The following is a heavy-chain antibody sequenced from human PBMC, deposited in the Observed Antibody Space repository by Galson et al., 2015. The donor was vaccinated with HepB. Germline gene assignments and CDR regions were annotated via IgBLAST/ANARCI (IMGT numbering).Heavy chain of an antibody. CDR2: VVVGSGNT. D-gene: IGHD6-13*01. J-gene: IGHJ4*02. V-gene: IGHV1-58*02. CDR3: AADSPYGQQS. Sequence: SVKVSCKASGFTFTNSAIQWVRQARGQRLEWIGWVVVGSGNTNYAPRFQERVTITRDMSTNTAYMELTRLRSGDTAVYYCAADSPYGQQSWGLGTLVTVSS. CDR1: GFTFTNSA.